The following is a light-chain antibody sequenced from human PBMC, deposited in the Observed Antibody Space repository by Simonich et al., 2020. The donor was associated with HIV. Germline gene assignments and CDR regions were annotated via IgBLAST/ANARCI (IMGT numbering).Light chain of an antibody. CDR1: NSDVGGYNY. J-gene: IGLJ3*02. CDR3: SSYTSSSTWV. Sequence: QSALTQPASVSGSPGQSITISCAGTNSDVGGYNYVSWYQQHPGKAPKLMIYDVNKRPPGVSNRFSGSKSGNTASLTISGLQAEDEADYYCSSYTSSSTWVFGGGTNLTVL. V-gene: IGLV2-14*01. CDR2: DVN.